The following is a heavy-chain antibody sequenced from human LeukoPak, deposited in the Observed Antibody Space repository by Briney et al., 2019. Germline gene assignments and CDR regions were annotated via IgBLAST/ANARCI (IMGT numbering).Heavy chain of an antibody. CDR2: ISDSGGST. CDR1: GFTFRTYV. Sequence: PGGTLRLSCAVSGFTFRTYVMSWVRQAPGMGLEWVSGISDSGGSTYYADSVKGRFTISRDNSKNTLYLQMNSLRAEDTAVYYCAKGGAVSSKSITLIRGTRKYYYYMDVWGKGTTVTISS. V-gene: IGHV3-23*01. D-gene: IGHD3-10*01. CDR3: AKGGAVSSKSITLIRGTRKYYYYMDV. J-gene: IGHJ6*03.